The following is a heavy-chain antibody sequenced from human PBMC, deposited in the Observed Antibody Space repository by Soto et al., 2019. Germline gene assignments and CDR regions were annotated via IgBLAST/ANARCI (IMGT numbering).Heavy chain of an antibody. Sequence: LSLTCTVSGGSISDISYCWGWIRQLPGKGLQWIGCMFYSGATYYNPSLKNRVTLSVDTSNNEFSLKLVSVTAPDTAVYYCARHKSGSDWLDPWGQGTLVTVSS. J-gene: IGHJ5*02. CDR2: MFYSGAT. V-gene: IGHV4-39*01. D-gene: IGHD2-15*01. CDR3: ARHKSGSDWLDP. CDR1: GGSISDISYC.